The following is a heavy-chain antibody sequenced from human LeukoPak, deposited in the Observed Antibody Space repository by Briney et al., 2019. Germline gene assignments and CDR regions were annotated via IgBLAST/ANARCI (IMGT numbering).Heavy chain of an antibody. CDR2: IYSGGST. CDR3: ARQKDY. V-gene: IGHV3-66*04. CDR1: GFMLSSYW. J-gene: IGHJ4*02. Sequence: PGGSLRLSCAASGFMLSSYWMSWVRQAPGKGLEWVSVIYSGGSTYYADSVKGRFTISRDNSKNTLYLQMNSLRAEDTAVYYCARQKDYWGQGTLVTVSS.